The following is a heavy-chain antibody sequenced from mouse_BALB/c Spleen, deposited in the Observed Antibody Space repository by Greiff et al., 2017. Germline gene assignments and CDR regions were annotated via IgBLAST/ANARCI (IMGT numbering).Heavy chain of an antibody. D-gene: IGHD1-3*01. V-gene: IGHV3-8*02. J-gene: IGHJ3*01. CDR1: GDSITRGY. CDR3: ARLSNFSWFAY. CDR2: ISYSGST. Sequence: EVKLMESGPSLVKPSQTLSLTCSVTGDSITRGYWNWIRKFPGNKLEYMGYISYSGSTYYNPSLKSRISITRDTSKNQYYLQLNSVTTEDTATYYCARLSNFSWFAYWGQGTLVTVSA.